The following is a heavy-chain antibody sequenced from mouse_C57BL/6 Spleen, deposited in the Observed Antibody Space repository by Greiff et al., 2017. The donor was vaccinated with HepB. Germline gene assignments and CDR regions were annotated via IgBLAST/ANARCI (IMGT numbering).Heavy chain of an antibody. CDR2: IDPEDGET. V-gene: IGHV14-2*01. CDR3: ARGYDYDEGFAY. D-gene: IGHD2-4*01. J-gene: IGHJ3*01. Sequence: VQLKQSGAELVKPGASVKLSCTASGFNIKDYYMHWVKQRTEQGLEWIGRIDPEDGETKYATKFQGKATITADTSSNTAYLQLSSLTSEDTAVYYCARGYDYDEGFAYWGQGTLVTVSA. CDR1: GFNIKDYY.